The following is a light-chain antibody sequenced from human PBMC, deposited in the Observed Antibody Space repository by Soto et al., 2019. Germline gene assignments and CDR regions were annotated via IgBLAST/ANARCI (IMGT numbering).Light chain of an antibody. Sequence: DIQRTQSPSTLSSSVGDRVTLTCRASQSISSWLAWYQEKPGKAPRLLINAASNLQSGVPSRLRGSGSGTEFTLTISSLQPDDFATYFCQQYQTYATFGQGTRLEIK. CDR2: AAS. V-gene: IGKV1-5*01. CDR3: QQYQTYAT. CDR1: QSISSW. J-gene: IGKJ5*01.